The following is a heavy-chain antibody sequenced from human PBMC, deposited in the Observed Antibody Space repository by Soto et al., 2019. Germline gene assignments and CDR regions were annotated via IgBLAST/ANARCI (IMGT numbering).Heavy chain of an antibody. D-gene: IGHD1-1*01. CDR2: ISPKSGNT. Sequence: VQLVQSGTEVKEPGASVRVSCKASGYTFTAHSLHWARQAPGQGLEWMGWISPKSGNTDYARKVQSRVTMTTDTSTRTAYMELRGLRSDDTAVYYCARGRTVSSIGPLLVWGQGTLVSVSS. CDR3: ARGRTVSSIGPLLV. V-gene: IGHV1-18*01. J-gene: IGHJ1*01. CDR1: GYTFTAHS.